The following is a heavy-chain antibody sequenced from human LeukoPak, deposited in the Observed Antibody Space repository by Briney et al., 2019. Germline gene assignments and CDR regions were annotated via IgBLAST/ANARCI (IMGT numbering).Heavy chain of an antibody. J-gene: IGHJ5*02. Sequence: GGSLRLSCAASGFTVNSNYMNWVRQAPGKGLEWVSAITGSGSSTYYADSVKGRFTISRDNSKNTLYLQMNSLRAEDTAVYYCANYPAYGSGRNWFDPWGQGTLVTVSS. CDR3: ANYPAYGSGRNWFDP. V-gene: IGHV3-23*01. CDR2: ITGSGSST. D-gene: IGHD3-10*01. CDR1: GFTVNSNY.